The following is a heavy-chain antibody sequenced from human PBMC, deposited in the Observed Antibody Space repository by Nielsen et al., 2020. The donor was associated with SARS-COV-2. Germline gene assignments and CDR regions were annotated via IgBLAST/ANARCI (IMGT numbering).Heavy chain of an antibody. Sequence: LSLTCAASGFTFDDYAMHWVRQAPGKGLEWVSGISWNSGSIGYADSVKGRFTISRDNSKNTLYLQMNSLRAEDTAVYYCARGPEGSGSYYTPLDYWGQGTLVTVSS. CDR2: ISWNSGSI. CDR1: GFTFDDYA. CDR3: ARGPEGSGSYYTPLDY. J-gene: IGHJ4*02. D-gene: IGHD3-10*01. V-gene: IGHV3-9*01.